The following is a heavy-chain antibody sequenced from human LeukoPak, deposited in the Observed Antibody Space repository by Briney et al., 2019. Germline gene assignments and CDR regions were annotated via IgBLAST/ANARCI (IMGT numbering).Heavy chain of an antibody. CDR2: INPNSGGT. V-gene: IGHV1-2*02. Sequence: ASVKVSCKASGYTFTGYYMHWVRQAPGQGLEWMGWINPNSGGTNYAQKFQGRVTMTRDTSISTAYMELSRLRSDDTAVYYCARDLEDIVVVVAAKSGDYWGQGTLVTVSS. D-gene: IGHD2-15*01. CDR3: ARDLEDIVVVVAAKSGDY. J-gene: IGHJ4*02. CDR1: GYTFTGYY.